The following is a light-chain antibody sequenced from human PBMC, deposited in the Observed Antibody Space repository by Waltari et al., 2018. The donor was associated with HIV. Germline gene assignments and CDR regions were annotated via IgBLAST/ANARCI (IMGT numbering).Light chain of an antibody. CDR1: SSDIGAYNH. CDR2: DVT. V-gene: IGLV2-14*03. Sequence: QSALTQPAPVSGSRRQSITMSCTGTSSDIGAYNHVSWFQQRPGKAPKLIIYDVTDRPSGVSKRFSGSKSGITASLTISGLQADDEGDYYCSSYTASNTLWVFGGGTKLTVL. CDR3: SSYTASNTLWV. J-gene: IGLJ3*02.